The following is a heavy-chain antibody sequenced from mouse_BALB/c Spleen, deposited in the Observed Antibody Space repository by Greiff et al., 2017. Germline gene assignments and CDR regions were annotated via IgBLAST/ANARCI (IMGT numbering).Heavy chain of an antibody. CDR1: GYTFTSYW. J-gene: IGHJ2*01. V-gene: IGHV1S81*02. CDR2: INPSNGRT. CDR3: ARGYDLYYFDY. D-gene: IGHD2-14*01. Sequence: QVQLQQPGAELVKPGASVKLSCKASGYTFTSYWMHWVKQRPGQGLEWIGEINPSNGRTNYNEKFKSKATLTVDKSSSTAYMQLSSLTSEDSAVYYCARGYDLYYFDYWGQGTTLTVSS.